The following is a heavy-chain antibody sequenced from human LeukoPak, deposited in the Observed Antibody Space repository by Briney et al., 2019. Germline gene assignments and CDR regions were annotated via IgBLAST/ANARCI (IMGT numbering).Heavy chain of an antibody. D-gene: IGHD2-21*01. CDR3: ARPDSHLSAFDI. Sequence: SETLSLTCSVSGGSISNYYWSWIRQPPGKGLEWIAYISDSGSTKYRPSLRGRLSISMDKSKNMFSLKLNSMTAADTAVYYCARPDSHLSAFDIWGQGTKVTVS. CDR1: GGSISNYY. CDR2: ISDSGST. V-gene: IGHV4-59*08. J-gene: IGHJ3*02.